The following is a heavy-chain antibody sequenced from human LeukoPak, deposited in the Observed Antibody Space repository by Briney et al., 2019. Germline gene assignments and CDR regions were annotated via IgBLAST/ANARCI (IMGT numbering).Heavy chain of an antibody. Sequence: GGSLRLSCAASGFTFSDYYMSWIRQAPGKGLEWVSYISSNSRYTNFADSVKGRFTISRDNAKNSLYLQKNSLRAEDTAVYYCARAISSSYPAAFDIWGQGTMVTVSS. CDR3: ARAISSSYPAAFDI. V-gene: IGHV3-11*05. CDR1: GFTFSDYY. D-gene: IGHD6-13*01. CDR2: ISSNSRYT. J-gene: IGHJ3*02.